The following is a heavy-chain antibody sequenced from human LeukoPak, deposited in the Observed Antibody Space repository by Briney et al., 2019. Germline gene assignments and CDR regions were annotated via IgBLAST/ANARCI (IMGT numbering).Heavy chain of an antibody. V-gene: IGHV4-34*01. CDR3: ARTYGSGTLRDAFDI. CDR2: INHSGST. D-gene: IGHD3-10*01. Sequence: SETLSLTCAVYGGSFSGYYWSWIRQPPGKGLEWIGEINHSGSTNYNPSLKSRVTISVDTSKNQFSLKLSSVTAADTAVYYCARTYGSGTLRDAFDIWGQGTMVTVSS. J-gene: IGHJ3*02. CDR1: GGSFSGYY.